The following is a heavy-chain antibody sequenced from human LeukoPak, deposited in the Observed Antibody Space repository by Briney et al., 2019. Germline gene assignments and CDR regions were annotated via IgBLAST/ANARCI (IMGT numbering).Heavy chain of an antibody. CDR2: INHSGST. D-gene: IGHD2-15*01. CDR3: ARGRISGY. Sequence: SETLSLTCAVYGGSFSGYYWSWIRQPPGKGLEWIGEINHSGSTNYNPSLKSRVTISVDTSKNQFSLKLSSVTAADTALYYCARGRISGYWGQGTLVTVAS. J-gene: IGHJ4*02. CDR1: GGSFSGYY. V-gene: IGHV4-34*01.